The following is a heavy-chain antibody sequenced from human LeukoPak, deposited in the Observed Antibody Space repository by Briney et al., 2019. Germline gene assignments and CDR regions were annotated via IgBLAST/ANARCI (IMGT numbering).Heavy chain of an antibody. CDR2: ISSSSSYI. J-gene: IGHJ4*02. CDR3: ARGPYYDSSGYYVD. Sequence: GGSLKLSCAASGFTFSRYSMNWVRQAPGKGLEWVSSISSSSSYIYYADSVKGRFTISRDNAKNSLYLQMNSMRAEDTAVYYCARGPYYDSSGYYVDWGQGTLVTVSS. V-gene: IGHV3-21*01. D-gene: IGHD3-22*01. CDR1: GFTFSRYS.